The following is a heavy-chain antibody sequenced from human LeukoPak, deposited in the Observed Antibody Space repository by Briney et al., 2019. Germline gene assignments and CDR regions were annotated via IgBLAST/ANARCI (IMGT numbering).Heavy chain of an antibody. J-gene: IGHJ4*02. CDR2: IRSRANGQTT. CDR3: TRGPGPFDY. Sequence: GGSLRLSCAASGYTFSCCSMNWVRQAPGKGLEWVGFIRSRANGQTTEYVASVKGRFTISRDDSKTTAYLQVNSLKAEDTAVYYCTRGPGPFDYWGQGTLVIVSS. CDR1: GYTFSCCS. V-gene: IGHV3-49*04.